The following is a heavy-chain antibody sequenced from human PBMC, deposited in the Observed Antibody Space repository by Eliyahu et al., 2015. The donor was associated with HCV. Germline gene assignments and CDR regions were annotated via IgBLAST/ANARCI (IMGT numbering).Heavy chain of an antibody. V-gene: IGHV3-33*01. J-gene: IGHJ4*02. D-gene: IGHD1-1*01. CDR3: ARDRRYNWNDGGYFDY. CDR2: IWYDGSNK. Sequence: QVQLVESGGGVVQPGRSLRLSCAASGFTFSSYGMHWVRQAPGKGLEWVAVIWYDGSNKYYADSVKGRFTTSRDNSKNTLYLQMNSLRAEDTAVYYCARDRRYNWNDGGYFDYWGQGTLVTVSS. CDR1: GFTFSSYG.